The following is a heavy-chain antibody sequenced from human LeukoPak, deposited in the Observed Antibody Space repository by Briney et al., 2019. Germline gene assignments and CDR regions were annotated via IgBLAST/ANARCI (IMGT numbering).Heavy chain of an antibody. J-gene: IGHJ5*02. CDR2: MSPHNGHT. V-gene: IGHV1-8*01. CDR1: GYTFTTYD. D-gene: IGHD2-8*02. CDR3: ARSPYGTGHFDP. Sequence: EASVTVSFMASGYTFTTYDINWVRQATGRGLEWLGWMSPHNGHTGYAQKFQGRVNLTRNTSINTAYMELSSLTSEDTAVYYCARSPYGTGHFDPWGQGSLVTVSS.